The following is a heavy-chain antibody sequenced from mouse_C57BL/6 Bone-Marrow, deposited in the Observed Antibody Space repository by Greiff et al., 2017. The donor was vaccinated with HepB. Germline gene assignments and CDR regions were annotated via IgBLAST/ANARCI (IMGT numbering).Heavy chain of an antibody. CDR3: TRDSYLYWYFDV. V-gene: IGHV1-5*01. CDR2: IYPGNSDT. CDR1: GYTFTSYW. D-gene: IGHD5-5*01. J-gene: IGHJ1*03. Sequence: EVQLQQSGPVLARPGASVKMSCKTSGYTFTSYWMHWVKQRPGQGLEWIGAIYPGNSDTSYNQKFKGKAKLTAVTSASTAYMELSSLTNEDSAVYYCTRDSYLYWYFDVWGTGTTVTVSS.